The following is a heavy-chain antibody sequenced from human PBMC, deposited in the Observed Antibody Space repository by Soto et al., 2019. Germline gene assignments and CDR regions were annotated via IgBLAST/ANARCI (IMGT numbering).Heavy chain of an antibody. CDR2: ISGDSGNT. D-gene: IGHD6-19*01. CDR1: GYMFTKSA. Sequence: ASVKISCKASGYMFTKSAMHWVRQAPGKRLEWMGWISGDSGNTKYSPKLQDRVTITRDTSASTAYMELSSLRSEDTALYYCARDGVAAGNINFECWGQGTLVTVS. J-gene: IGHJ4*01. CDR3: ARDGVAAGNINFEC. V-gene: IGHV1-3*01.